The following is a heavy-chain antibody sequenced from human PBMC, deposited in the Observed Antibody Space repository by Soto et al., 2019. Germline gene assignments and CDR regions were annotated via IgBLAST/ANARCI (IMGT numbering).Heavy chain of an antibody. D-gene: IGHD1-20*01. CDR2: ISYDGSNK. V-gene: IGHV3-30-3*01. Sequence: GGPLRLSCAASGFTFSSFAMHWVRQAPGKGLEWVAVISYDGSNKYYADSVKGRFTISRDNSKNTLYLQMNSLRAEDTAVYYCARGDAPYNWNPNYYYGMDVWGQGTTVTVSS. CDR3: ARGDAPYNWNPNYYYGMDV. J-gene: IGHJ6*02. CDR1: GFTFSSFA.